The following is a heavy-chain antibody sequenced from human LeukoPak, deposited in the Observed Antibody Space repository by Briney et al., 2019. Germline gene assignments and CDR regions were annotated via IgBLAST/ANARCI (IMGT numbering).Heavy chain of an antibody. CDR2: IIPILGIA. D-gene: IGHD4-17*01. V-gene: IGHV1-69*04. CDR1: GGTFSSYA. Sequence: SVTVSCKASGGTFSSYAISWVRQAPGQGLEWMGRIIPILGIANYAQKFQGRVTITADKSTSTAYMELSSLRSEDTAVYYCAREGGPMTTVTYLDYWGQGTLVTVSS. CDR3: AREGGPMTTVTYLDY. J-gene: IGHJ4*02.